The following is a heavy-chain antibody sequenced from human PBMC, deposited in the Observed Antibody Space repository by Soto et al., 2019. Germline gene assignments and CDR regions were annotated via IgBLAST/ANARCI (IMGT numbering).Heavy chain of an antibody. CDR2: IYHSGST. D-gene: IGHD4-17*01. CDR3: AREELVTTVTNYFDY. V-gene: IGHV4-38-2*02. J-gene: IGHJ4*02. Sequence: SETLSLTCAVSGYSISSGYYWGWVRRPPGKGLEWIGTIYHSGSTYYNPSLKSRVTISVDTSKNQFSLKLNSVTAADTAVYYWAREELVTTVTNYFDYGGQGTLVTVSS. CDR1: GYSISSGYY.